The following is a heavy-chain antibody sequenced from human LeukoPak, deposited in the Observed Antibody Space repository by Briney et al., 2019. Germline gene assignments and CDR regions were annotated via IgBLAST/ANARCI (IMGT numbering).Heavy chain of an antibody. J-gene: IGHJ6*02. CDR2: ISGSGGST. D-gene: IGHD3-3*01. CDR1: GFAFNNYV. Sequence: PGGSLRLSCAASGFAFNNYVMGWVRQAPGKGLEWVSSISGSGGSTYYTDSVKGRFTISRDNSKNTLFLQMDSLRAEDTAVYSCAKDSTASGSYYGMDIWGQGTTVTVSS. CDR3: AKDSTASGSYYGMDI. V-gene: IGHV3-23*01.